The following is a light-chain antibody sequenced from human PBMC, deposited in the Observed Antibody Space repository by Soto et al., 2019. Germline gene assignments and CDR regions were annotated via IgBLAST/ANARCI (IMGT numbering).Light chain of an antibody. CDR3: CSYAGSSTYV. Sequence: QSALTQPASVSGSPGQSITISCTGTSSDVGSYNLVSWYQQYPGKAPKLIIYEGSKRPSGVSNRFPGSKSGNTASLTISGLQAEDEADYYCCSYAGSSTYVFGGGTKLTVL. CDR1: SSDVGSYNL. V-gene: IGLV2-23*01. CDR2: EGS. J-gene: IGLJ2*01.